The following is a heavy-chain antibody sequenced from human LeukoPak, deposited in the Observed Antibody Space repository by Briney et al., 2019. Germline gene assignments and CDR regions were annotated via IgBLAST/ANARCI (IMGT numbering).Heavy chain of an antibody. J-gene: IGHJ4*02. CDR2: IYWDHDK. Sequence: SGPTLVKPTQTLTLTCTFSGFSLSTSGVGVGWIRQPPGKALEWLALIYWDHDKRYSPSLKSRLTITKDTSKNQVVLTMTNMDPVDTATYYCAHLYGDYVPFDYWGQGTLVTVSS. CDR3: AHLYGDYVPFDY. CDR1: GFSLSTSGVG. D-gene: IGHD4-17*01. V-gene: IGHV2-5*02.